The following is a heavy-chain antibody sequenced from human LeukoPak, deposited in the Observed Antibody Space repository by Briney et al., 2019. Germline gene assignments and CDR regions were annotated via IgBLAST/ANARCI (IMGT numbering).Heavy chain of an antibody. CDR2: ISYDGSNK. V-gene: IGHV3-30*18. Sequence: GGSLRLSCAASEFTFSSYGMHWVRQAPGKGLEWVAVISYDGSNKYYEDPVKGRFTISRDNSKNTLYLQMNSLRTEDTAVYYCAKDPQVGATRGYYFDYWGQGTLVTVSS. D-gene: IGHD1-26*01. CDR1: EFTFSSYG. J-gene: IGHJ4*02. CDR3: AKDPQVGATRGYYFDY.